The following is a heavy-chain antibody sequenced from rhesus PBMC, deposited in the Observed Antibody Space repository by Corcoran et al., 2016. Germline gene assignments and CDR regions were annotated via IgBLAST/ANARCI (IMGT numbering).Heavy chain of an antibody. V-gene: IGHV4-143*01. D-gene: IGHD3-16*01. CDR1: GGSISGHFY. Sequence: QVQLQESGPGLVKPSETLSLICPVSGGSISGHFYWSWNRQSPGQGLEWIGGIYANGANTYYNPSLSSRVTISKDTSKSQLSLRLNFMTVADTAVYYCARHQYYSGPYYSFDSWGQGVLVTVSS. J-gene: IGHJ4*01. CDR2: IYANGANT. CDR3: ARHQYYSGPYYSFDS.